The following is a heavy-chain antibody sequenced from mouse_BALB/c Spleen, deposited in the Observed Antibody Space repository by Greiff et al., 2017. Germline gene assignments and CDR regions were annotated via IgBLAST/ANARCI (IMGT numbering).Heavy chain of an antibody. J-gene: IGHJ4*01. D-gene: IGHD2-4*01. CDR3: ARAIYYDYLYAMDY. V-gene: IGHV5-17*02. CDR1: GFTFSSFG. Sequence: EVKLVESGGGLVQPGGSRKLSCAASGFTFSSFGMHWVRQAPEKGLEWVAYISSGSSTIYYADTVKGRFTISRDNSKNTLFLQMTSLRSEDTAMYYCARAIYYDYLYAMDYWGQGTSVTVSS. CDR2: ISSGSSTI.